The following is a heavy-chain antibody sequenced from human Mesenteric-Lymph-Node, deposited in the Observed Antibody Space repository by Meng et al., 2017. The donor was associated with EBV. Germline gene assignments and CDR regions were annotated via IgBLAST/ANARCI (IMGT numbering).Heavy chain of an antibody. CDR2: IYHSGRT. CDR3: AGASDISGYYGGLDY. V-gene: IGHV4-4*02. J-gene: IGHJ4*02. Sequence: QVLLEGSGPGLVKPSGTLSLTCTVSGGSNTRTTWWNWVRQPPGKGLEWIGEIYHSGRTNCKPSLQSRVTMSVDKSQNHFSLKLTSVTAADTAVYYCAGASDISGYYGGLDYWGQGSLVTVSS. CDR1: GGSNTRTTW. D-gene: IGHD3-22*01.